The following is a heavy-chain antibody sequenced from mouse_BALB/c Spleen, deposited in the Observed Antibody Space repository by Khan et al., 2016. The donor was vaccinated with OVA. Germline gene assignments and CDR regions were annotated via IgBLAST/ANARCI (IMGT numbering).Heavy chain of an antibody. J-gene: IGHJ2*01. CDR1: GYSFTNYW. V-gene: IGHV1-5*01. CDR3: ARSYDSFYFDY. CDR2: IYPGNSDT. D-gene: IGHD2-4*01. Sequence: VHLPSSGTVLARPGASVKMSCKASGYSFTNYWMHWVKQRPGQVLEWIGTIYPGNSDTRYNQKFKDKAKLTAVTSASTAYMDLSSLTSEDSAVYYCARSYDSFYFDYWGQGSTLTVSS.